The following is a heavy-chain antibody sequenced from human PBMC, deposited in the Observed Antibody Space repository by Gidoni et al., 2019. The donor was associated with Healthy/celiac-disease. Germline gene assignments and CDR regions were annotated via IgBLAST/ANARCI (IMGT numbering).Heavy chain of an antibody. J-gene: IGHJ6*03. CDR3: ARALRGDYGGNRVSYYYYYYMDV. CDR2: INHSGST. CDR1: GGSFSGYY. Sequence: QVQLQQWGAGLLKPSETLSLTCAVYGGSFSGYYWSWIRQPPGKGLEWIGEINHSGSTNYNPSLKSRVTISLDTSKNQFSLKLSSVTAADTAVYYCARALRGDYGGNRVSYYYYYYMDVWGKGTTVTVSS. D-gene: IGHD4-17*01. V-gene: IGHV4-34*01.